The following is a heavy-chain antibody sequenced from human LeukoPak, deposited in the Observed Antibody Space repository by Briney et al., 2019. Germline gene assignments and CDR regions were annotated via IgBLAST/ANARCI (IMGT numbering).Heavy chain of an antibody. CDR2: TYYRSKWYN. CDR3: ARDLLGAAPPFDY. Sequence: SQTLSLTCAISGDSVSSNIAAWNWTRQSPSRGLEWLGRTYYRSKWYNDYAVSVESRITINPDTSKNQFSLQLNSVTPEDTAVYFCARDLLGAAPPFDYWGQGTLVTVSS. D-gene: IGHD6-6*01. CDR1: GDSVSSNIAA. J-gene: IGHJ4*02. V-gene: IGHV6-1*01.